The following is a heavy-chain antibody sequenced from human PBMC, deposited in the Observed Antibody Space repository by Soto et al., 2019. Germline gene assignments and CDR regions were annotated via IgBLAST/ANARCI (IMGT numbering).Heavy chain of an antibody. CDR2: ISYDGRNK. CDR1: GFTFSSYG. Sequence: QVQLVESGGGVVQPGRSLRLSCAASGFTFSSYGMHWVRQAPGKGLEWVAVISYDGRNKYYADSVKGRFTSSRDNSKNTLYLQMNSLRAEDTAVYYGATTSGYFDLWGRGTLVTVSS. V-gene: IGHV3-30*03. CDR3: ATTSGYFDL. J-gene: IGHJ2*01.